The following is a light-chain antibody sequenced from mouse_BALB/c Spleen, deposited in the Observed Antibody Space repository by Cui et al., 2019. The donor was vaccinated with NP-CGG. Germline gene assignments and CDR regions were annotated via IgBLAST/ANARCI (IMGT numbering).Light chain of an antibody. V-gene: IGLV1*01. Sequence: QAVLTQASALTTSPGETVTLTCRSSTGAITTSNYSNWVQEKPDHLFTGLIGSTNNRAPGVPARFSGSLIGDKAALTITGAQTEDEAIYFCALWYSNHWVFGGGTKLTVL. J-gene: IGLJ1*01. CDR3: ALWYSNHWV. CDR1: TGAITTSNY. CDR2: STN.